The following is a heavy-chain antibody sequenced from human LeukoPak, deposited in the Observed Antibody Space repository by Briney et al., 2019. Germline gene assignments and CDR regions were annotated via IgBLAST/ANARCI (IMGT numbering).Heavy chain of an antibody. J-gene: IGHJ5*02. V-gene: IGHV1-46*01. D-gene: IGHD6-13*01. Sequence: ASVKVSCKASGYTFTSYYMHWVRQAPGQGLEWMGIINPSGGSTSYAQKFQGRVTMTRDTSTSTVYMELSSLRSEDTAVYYRARDSSGAAAGTWFDPWGQGTLVTVSS. CDR3: ARDSSGAAAGTWFDP. CDR1: GYTFTSYY. CDR2: INPSGGST.